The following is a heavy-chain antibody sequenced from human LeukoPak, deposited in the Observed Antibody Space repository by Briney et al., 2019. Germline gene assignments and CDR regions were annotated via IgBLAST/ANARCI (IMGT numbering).Heavy chain of an antibody. CDR2: ISSSSTYI. V-gene: IGHV3-21*01. CDR1: GFSFSSYS. D-gene: IGHD3-10*01. Sequence: PGGSLRLSCAASGFSFSSYSMAWVRQAPGKGLEWVSSISSSSTYIYYADSVKGRFTISRDNAENSLYLQMNSLRAEDTAVYYCARDRYYGSGSSDAFDIWGRGTTVTVSS. CDR3: ARDRYYGSGSSDAFDI. J-gene: IGHJ3*02.